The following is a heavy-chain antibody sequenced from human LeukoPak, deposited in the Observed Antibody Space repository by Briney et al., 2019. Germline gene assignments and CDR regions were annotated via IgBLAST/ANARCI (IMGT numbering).Heavy chain of an antibody. Sequence: PGGSLRLSCAAPGFTFGSYWMSWVRQAPGRGREWVANIRQDESELYYVDSVKGRFTISRDNAKNSLYLQMNSLRAEDTAVYYCARAGRSVTTNWFGDWGQGTLVTVSS. J-gene: IGHJ4*02. CDR2: IRQDESEL. V-gene: IGHV3-7*01. CDR3: ARAGRSVTTNWFGD. D-gene: IGHD4-17*01. CDR1: GFTFGSYW.